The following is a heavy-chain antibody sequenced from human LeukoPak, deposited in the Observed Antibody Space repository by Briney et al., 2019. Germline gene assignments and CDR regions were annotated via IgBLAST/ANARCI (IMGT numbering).Heavy chain of an antibody. V-gene: IGHV4-34*01. Sequence: YPSETLSLTCAVYGGSFSGYYWSWIRQPPGKGLEWIGEINHSGSTNYNPSLKSRVTISVDTSKNQFSLKLSSVTAADTAVYYCASGRDGYNLGYWGQGTLVTVSS. J-gene: IGHJ4*02. CDR2: INHSGST. D-gene: IGHD5-24*01. CDR1: GGSFSGYY. CDR3: ASGRDGYNLGY.